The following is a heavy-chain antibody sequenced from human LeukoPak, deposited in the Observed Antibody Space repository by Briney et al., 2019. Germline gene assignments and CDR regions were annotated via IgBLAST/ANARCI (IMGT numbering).Heavy chain of an antibody. Sequence: ASVEVSCKASGYTFSGYYMHWVRQAPGQGLEWMGRINPNSGGTNYAQKFQGTVTMTRDTSISTAYMELSRLRSDDTAVYYCATSPVDTAMRDFDYWGQGTLVTVSS. J-gene: IGHJ4*02. D-gene: IGHD5-18*01. CDR1: GYTFSGYY. CDR3: ATSPVDTAMRDFDY. CDR2: INPNSGGT. V-gene: IGHV1-2*06.